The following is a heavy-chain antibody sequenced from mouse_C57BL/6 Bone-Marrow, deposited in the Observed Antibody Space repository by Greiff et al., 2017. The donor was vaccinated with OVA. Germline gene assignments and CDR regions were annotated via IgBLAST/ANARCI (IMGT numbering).Heavy chain of an antibody. CDR3: ARSGTTVVATMRYFDV. Sequence: VKVVESGAELARPGASVKLSCKASGYTFTSYGISWVKQRTGQGLEWIGEIYPRSGNTYYNEKFKGKATLTADKSSSTAYMELRSLTSEDSAVYFCARSGTTVVATMRYFDVWGTGTTVTVSS. J-gene: IGHJ1*03. CDR2: IYPRSGNT. D-gene: IGHD1-1*01. CDR1: GYTFTSYG. V-gene: IGHV1-81*01.